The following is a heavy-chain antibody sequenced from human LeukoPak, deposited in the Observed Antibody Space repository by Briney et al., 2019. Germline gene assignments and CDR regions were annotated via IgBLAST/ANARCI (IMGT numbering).Heavy chain of an antibody. J-gene: IGHJ4*02. CDR3: ARGHYDVLTSSYESTPYY. CDR2: ISNGGCYT. V-gene: IGHV3-21*06. Sequence: GGPLSLPCAASGLTYSTYNMNWVRQAPGKAVEWVSSISNGGCYTYYADSVKGRFTTSRDNAKNSLSLRLDSLRAEDTAVYYCARGHYDVLTSSYESTPYYWGQGTLVTVSS. CDR1: GLTYSTYN. D-gene: IGHD3-9*01.